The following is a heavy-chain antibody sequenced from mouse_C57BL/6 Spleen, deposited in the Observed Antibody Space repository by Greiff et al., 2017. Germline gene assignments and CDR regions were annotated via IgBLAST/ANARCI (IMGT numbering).Heavy chain of an antibody. CDR3: ARGRVPAY. CDR1: GYTFTSYW. Sequence: QVQLQQPGAELVRPGTSVKLSCKASGYTFTSYWMHWVKQRPGQGLEWIGVIDPSDSYTNYNQKFKGKATLTVDTSPSTAYMQLSSLTSEDSAVYYCARGRVPAYWGQGTLVTVSA. CDR2: IDPSDSYT. J-gene: IGHJ3*01. V-gene: IGHV1-59*01.